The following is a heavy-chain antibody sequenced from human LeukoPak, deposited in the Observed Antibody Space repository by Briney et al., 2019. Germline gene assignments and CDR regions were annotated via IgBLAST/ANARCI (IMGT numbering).Heavy chain of an antibody. CDR2: IYSGGST. CDR1: GFTFSSYE. D-gene: IGHD6-13*01. Sequence: PGGSLRLSCAASGFTFSSYEMNWVRQAPGKGLEWVSVIYSGGSTSYADSVKGRFTISRDNSKNTLYLQMNSLRAEDTAIYYCVRGISIAAPLFYFDYWGQGTLVTVSS. CDR3: VRGISIAAPLFYFDY. J-gene: IGHJ4*02. V-gene: IGHV3-66*02.